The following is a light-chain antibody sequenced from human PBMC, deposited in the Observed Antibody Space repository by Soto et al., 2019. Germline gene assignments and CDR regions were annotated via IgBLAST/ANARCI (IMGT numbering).Light chain of an antibody. Sequence: QSVLTQPPSASGTPGQRVTISCSGSTSNIGSNTVNWYQQLPGTAPKLLIYNNNQRPSGVPDRFSGSKSGTSASLAISGLQSEDEAGYYCAAWDDSLNAGVFGGGTKLTVL. CDR2: NNN. V-gene: IGLV1-44*01. J-gene: IGLJ3*02. CDR3: AAWDDSLNAGV. CDR1: TSNIGSNT.